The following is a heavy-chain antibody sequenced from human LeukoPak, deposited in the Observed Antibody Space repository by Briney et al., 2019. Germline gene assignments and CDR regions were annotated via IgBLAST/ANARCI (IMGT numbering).Heavy chain of an antibody. CDR2: INHSGST. Sequence: SETPSLTCAVYGGSFSGYYWSWIRQPPGKGLEWIGEINHSGSTNYNPSLKSRVTISVDTSKNQFSLKLSSVTAADTAVYYCARSYSGYDSNWFDPWGQGTLVTVSS. D-gene: IGHD5-12*01. CDR3: ARSYSGYDSNWFDP. V-gene: IGHV4-34*01. J-gene: IGHJ5*02. CDR1: GGSFSGYY.